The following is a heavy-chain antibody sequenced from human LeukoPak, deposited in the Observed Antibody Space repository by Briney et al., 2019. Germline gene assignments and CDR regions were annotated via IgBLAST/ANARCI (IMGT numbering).Heavy chain of an antibody. V-gene: IGHV3-21*01. CDR2: ISSSSYI. Sequence: GGSLRLSCAASGFTFSSYSMNWVRQAPGKGLEWVSSISSSSYIYYADSVKGRFTISRDNAKNSLYLQMNSLRAEDTAVYYCARDNGGHMVRGPNLLGFDPWGQGTLVIVSS. CDR3: ARDNGGHMVRGPNLLGFDP. D-gene: IGHD3-10*01. J-gene: IGHJ5*02. CDR1: GFTFSSYS.